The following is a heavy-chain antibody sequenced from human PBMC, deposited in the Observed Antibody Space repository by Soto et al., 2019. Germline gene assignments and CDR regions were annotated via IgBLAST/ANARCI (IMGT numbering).Heavy chain of an antibody. Sequence: QVHLVQSGAEVKKPGASVKVSCKASGYTFTGYYMHWVRQAPGNGLAWMGWINPNTGGTNYAQQFQGRVTMNRDTSISTAYMELSRLRSDDTAVYYCARVNVVVVAATRECYVDYWGQGTLVTVSS. CDR1: GYTFTGYY. CDR3: ARVNVVVVAATRECYVDY. V-gene: IGHV1-2*02. CDR2: INPNTGGT. J-gene: IGHJ4*02. D-gene: IGHD2-15*01.